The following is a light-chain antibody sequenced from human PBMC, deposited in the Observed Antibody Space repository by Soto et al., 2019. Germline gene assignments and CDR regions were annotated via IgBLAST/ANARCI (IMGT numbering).Light chain of an antibody. J-gene: IGKJ1*01. CDR1: QSLLHSNGKSY. Sequence: EIVMTQSPLSLPVTPGEPASISCRSSQSLLHSNGKSYLDWYLQKPGQSPQVLIYLGSNRASGVPDRFSGSGSGTDFTLTISRVEAEDVGVYYCMQVLQTPRTFGQGTKVEFK. CDR3: MQVLQTPRT. CDR2: LGS. V-gene: IGKV2-28*01.